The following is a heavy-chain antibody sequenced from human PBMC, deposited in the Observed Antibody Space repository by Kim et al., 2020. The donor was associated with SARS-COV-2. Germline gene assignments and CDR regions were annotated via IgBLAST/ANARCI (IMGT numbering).Heavy chain of an antibody. CDR2: TI. Sequence: TIFYADSVKGRFTISRDNAKNSLYLQMNSLRAEDTAVYYCSREGGGREFDYWGQGTLVTVSS. D-gene: IGHD1-26*01. V-gene: IGHV3-11*04. J-gene: IGHJ4*02. CDR3: SREGGGREFDY.